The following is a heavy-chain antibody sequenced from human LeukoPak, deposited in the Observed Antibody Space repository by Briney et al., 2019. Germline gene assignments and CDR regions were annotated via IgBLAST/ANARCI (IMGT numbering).Heavy chain of an antibody. CDR1: GDSISSGSYY. Sequence: PSETLSLTCTVSGDSISSGSYYWGWIRQPPGKGLEWIGNIYYSGSTSYNPSLKSRVTISVDTSKNQLSLKLSSVTAADTAVYYCARRHFGSALRDYWGQGTLVTVSS. CDR3: ARRHFGSALRDY. D-gene: IGHD3-10*01. CDR2: IYYSGST. J-gene: IGHJ4*02. V-gene: IGHV4-39*01.